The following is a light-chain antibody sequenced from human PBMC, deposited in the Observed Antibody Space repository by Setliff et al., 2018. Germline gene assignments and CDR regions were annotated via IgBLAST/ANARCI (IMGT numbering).Light chain of an antibody. CDR2: FDS. CDR1: NIGSKS. V-gene: IGLV3-21*04. J-gene: IGLJ2*01. CDR3: QVWGTSSDHVV. Sequence: SSELTQPPSVSEAPGKTASITCGGNNIGSKSVHWYQQKPGQAPILVIYFDSDRPSGIPERFSGSNSGNTATLTISRVEAGDEADYYCQVWGTSSDHVVFGGGTKVTVL.